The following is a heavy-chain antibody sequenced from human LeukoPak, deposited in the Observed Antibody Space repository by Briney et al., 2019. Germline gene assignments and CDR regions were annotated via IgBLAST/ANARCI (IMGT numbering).Heavy chain of an antibody. D-gene: IGHD6-13*01. Sequence: PSETLSLTCAVYGGSFSGYYWSWIRQPPGKGLEWLGEINHSGSTNYNPSLKSRATISVDTSKNQFSLKLSSVTAADTAVYYCAAAGIGPFYYYYYGMDVWGQGTTVTVSS. CDR2: INHSGST. CDR3: AAAGIGPFYYYYYGMDV. CDR1: GGSFSGYY. V-gene: IGHV4-34*01. J-gene: IGHJ6*02.